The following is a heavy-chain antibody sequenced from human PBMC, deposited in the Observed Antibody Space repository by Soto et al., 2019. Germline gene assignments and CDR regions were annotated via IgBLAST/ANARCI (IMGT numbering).Heavy chain of an antibody. CDR1: GGTFSSYA. CDR3: GRGGYSYGYSHYYGLDL. J-gene: IGHJ6*01. D-gene: IGHD5-18*01. Sequence: QVQLVQSGAEVKKPGSSVKVSCKASGGTFSSYAITWVRQAPGQGLEWMGWIIPIFGTANYSQKFQGRVTITADEHTSRAYREQSSLRSEDTDVYYYGRGGYSYGYSHYYGLDLWGQGNTVTVSS. CDR2: IIPIFGTA. V-gene: IGHV1-69*12.